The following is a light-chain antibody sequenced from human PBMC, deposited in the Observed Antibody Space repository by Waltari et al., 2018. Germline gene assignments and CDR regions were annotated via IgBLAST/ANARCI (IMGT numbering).Light chain of an antibody. CDR3: QQYNTYSRT. CDR1: QSISDY. J-gene: IGKJ1*01. Sequence: DIQMTQSPSTLSPSVGDTVTITCRASQSISDYLAWYQQKPGKAPNLLIYKAVSLRSGVPSRFSGSGSGTEFTLTISSLQPDDFATYYCQQYNTYSRTFGQGTKVEIK. CDR2: KAV. V-gene: IGKV1-5*03.